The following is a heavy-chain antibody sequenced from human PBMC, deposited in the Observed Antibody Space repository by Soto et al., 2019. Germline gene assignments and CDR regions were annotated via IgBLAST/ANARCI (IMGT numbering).Heavy chain of an antibody. J-gene: IGHJ5*01. V-gene: IGHV3-23*01. CDR1: GFTFNRYG. CDR3: VKLRLELLYLDS. D-gene: IGHD1-7*01. CDR2: ISASGDNT. Sequence: GGSLRLSCAASGFTFNRYGMSWVRQAPGKGLEWVSAISASGDNTYYADSVKGRFTISRDSSNNTLYLQMNSLRADDTALYYCVKLRLELLYLDSWGLGDLVTVSS.